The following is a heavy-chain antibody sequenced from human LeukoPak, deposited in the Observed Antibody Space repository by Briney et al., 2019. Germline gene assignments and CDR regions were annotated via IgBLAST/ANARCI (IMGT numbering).Heavy chain of an antibody. J-gene: IGHJ5*02. CDR3: AASQQQLVLDWFDP. CDR1: GYTFTSYD. D-gene: IGHD6-13*01. CDR2: MNPNSGNT. V-gene: IGHV1-8*01. Sequence: ASVKVSCKASGYTFTSYDINWVRQATGQGLEWMGWMNPNSGNTGYAQKFQGRVTMTRNTSISTAYMELSSLRSGDTAVYYCAASQQQLVLDWFDPWGQGTLVTVSS.